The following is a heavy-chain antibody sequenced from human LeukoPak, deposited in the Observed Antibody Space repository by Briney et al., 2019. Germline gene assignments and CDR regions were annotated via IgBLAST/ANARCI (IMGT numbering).Heavy chain of an antibody. CDR2: IYYSEST. CDR1: GGSISSSSYY. Sequence: ETLSLTCTVSGGSISSSSYYWGWIRQPPGKGLEWIGSIYYSESTYYNPSLKSRVTISVDTSKNQFSLKLSSVTAADTAVYYCARQRYCSSTSCYRNAEYFQHWGQGTLVTVSS. CDR3: ARQRYCSSTSCYRNAEYFQH. J-gene: IGHJ1*01. D-gene: IGHD2-2*02. V-gene: IGHV4-39*01.